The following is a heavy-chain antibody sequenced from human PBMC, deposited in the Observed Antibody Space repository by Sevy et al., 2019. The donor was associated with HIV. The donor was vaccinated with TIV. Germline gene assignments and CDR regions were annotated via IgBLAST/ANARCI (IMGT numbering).Heavy chain of an antibody. CDR1: GFTFSPYW. CDR3: ARGVGLDY. V-gene: IGHV3-7*01. CDR2: IRPDGSDK. J-gene: IGHJ4*02. Sequence: GESLKISCAASGFTFSPYWMTWVRQAPGKGLEWVANIRPDGSDKYYVDSVKGRFTISRDNAKNSLYLQMNSLRADDTAMYYCARGVGLDYWGQRALVTVSS. D-gene: IGHD1-26*01.